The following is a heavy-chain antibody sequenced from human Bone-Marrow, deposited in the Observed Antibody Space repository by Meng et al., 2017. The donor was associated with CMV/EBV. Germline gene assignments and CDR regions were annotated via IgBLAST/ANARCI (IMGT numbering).Heavy chain of an antibody. CDR3: ARDFLYDDFWSGYFSYYGMDV. CDR2: INPNSGGT. CDR1: GYTFTGYY. V-gene: IGHV1-2*02. Sequence: ASVKVSCKASGYTFTGYYMHWVRQAPGQGLEWMGWINPNSGGTNYAQKFQGRVTMTRDTSISTAYMELSRLRSDDTAVYYCARDFLYDDFWSGYFSYYGMDVWGQWTTVNVSS. D-gene: IGHD3-3*01. J-gene: IGHJ6*02.